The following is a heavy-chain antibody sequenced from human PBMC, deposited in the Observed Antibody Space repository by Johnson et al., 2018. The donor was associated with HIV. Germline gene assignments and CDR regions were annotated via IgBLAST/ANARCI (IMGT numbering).Heavy chain of an antibody. CDR1: GFTFNNNA. Sequence: MQLVESGGDLVHPGGSLRLSCVASGFTFNNNAISWVRQAPGRGLEWVSVIYTSGDTYYAASVRGRFAISRDNSKNTVYLQMSSLRAEDTAMYYCSRHSPRGYSGYDAFDIWGQGTMVTVS. CDR2: IYTSGDT. J-gene: IGHJ3*02. V-gene: IGHV3-66*04. D-gene: IGHD5-12*01. CDR3: SRHSPRGYSGYDAFDI.